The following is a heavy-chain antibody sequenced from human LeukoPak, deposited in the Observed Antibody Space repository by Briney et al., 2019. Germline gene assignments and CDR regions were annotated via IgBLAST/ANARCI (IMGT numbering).Heavy chain of an antibody. J-gene: IGHJ4*02. D-gene: IGHD2-2*02. CDR3: AKATGYCSSTSCYMGGFDY. CDR1: GISFSSYA. Sequence: GGSLRLSCAASGISFSSYAMSWVRQAPGKGLEWVSAISGSGGSTYYADSVKGRFTISRDNSKNTLYLQMNSLRAEDTAVYYCAKATGYCSSTSCYMGGFDYWGQGTLVTVSS. V-gene: IGHV3-23*01. CDR2: ISGSGGST.